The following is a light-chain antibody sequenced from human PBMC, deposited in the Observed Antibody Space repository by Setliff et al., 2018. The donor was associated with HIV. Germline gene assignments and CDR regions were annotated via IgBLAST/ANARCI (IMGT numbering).Light chain of an antibody. V-gene: IGKV3D-20*01. CDR1: QSVSSSH. J-gene: IGKJ4*01. CDR3: QQFGSSPKIT. Sequence: EIVLTQSPGTLSLSPGERATLSCRASQSVSSSHLAWYQQKPGLAPRLLIYDASRRATGIPDRFSGSGSGTDFTLTISRLEPEDFAVYYCQQFGSSPKITFGGGTKLDIK. CDR2: DAS.